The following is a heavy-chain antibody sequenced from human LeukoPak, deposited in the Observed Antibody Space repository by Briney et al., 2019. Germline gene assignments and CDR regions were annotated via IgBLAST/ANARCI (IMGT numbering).Heavy chain of an antibody. D-gene: IGHD3-16*01. CDR2: IIPILGIA. V-gene: IGHV1-69*04. J-gene: IGHJ4*02. CDR3: VRVGGQSTFDY. Sequence: SVKVSCKASGGTFSSYAISWVRQAPGQGLEWMGRIIPILGIANYAQKFQGRVTITADKSTSAAYMELSSLRSEDTAVYYCVRVGGQSTFDYWGQGTLVTVSS. CDR1: GGTFSSYA.